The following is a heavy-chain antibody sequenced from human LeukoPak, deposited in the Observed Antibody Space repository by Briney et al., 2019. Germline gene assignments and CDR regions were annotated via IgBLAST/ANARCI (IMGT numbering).Heavy chain of an antibody. CDR1: GFTFSSYW. J-gene: IGHJ6*02. CDR3: TRDHGLDV. CDR2: INSDGGAT. Sequence: GGSLRLSCAASGFTFSSYWMSWVRQAPGKGLMWVSQINSDGGATSCADPVKGRCTISRDNAKNMLYLEMNSLRVEDTAVYFCTRDHGLDVWGQGTTVTVSS. V-gene: IGHV3-74*01.